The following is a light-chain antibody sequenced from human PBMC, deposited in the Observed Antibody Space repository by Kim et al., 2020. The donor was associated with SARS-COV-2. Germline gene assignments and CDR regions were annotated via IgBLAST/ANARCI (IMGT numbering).Light chain of an antibody. V-gene: IGLV2-14*03. Sequence: GQSITISCTGTSSDIGSYDYVSWFQHHPEKAPNLLIYDVDQRPSGVSLRFAGSKSGDTASLTISGLQAEDEATYHCLSYTSNTTLVFGGGTKVTVL. CDR2: DVD. CDR1: SSDIGSYDY. J-gene: IGLJ3*02. CDR3: LSYTSNTTLV.